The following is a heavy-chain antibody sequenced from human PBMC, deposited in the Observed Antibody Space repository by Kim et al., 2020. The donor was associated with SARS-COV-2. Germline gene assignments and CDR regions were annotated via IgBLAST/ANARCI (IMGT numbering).Heavy chain of an antibody. D-gene: IGHD1-26*01. CDR2: IGSKGYGGTR. J-gene: IGHJ4*02. Sequence: GGSLRLSCTTSGFNFGDYAMSWFRQAPGKGLEWVTSIGSKGYGGTRQYAASVEGSFAIARDDSKSIAYLQMNSLTVEDTALYYCTTGPRSGSFDYWGQG. CDR3: TTGPRSGSFDY. CDR1: GFNFGDYA. V-gene: IGHV3-49*03.